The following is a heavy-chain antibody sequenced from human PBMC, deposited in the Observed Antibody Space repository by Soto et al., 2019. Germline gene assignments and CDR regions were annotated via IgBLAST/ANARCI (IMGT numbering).Heavy chain of an antibody. V-gene: IGHV1-58*02. CDR2: IVVGSGNT. J-gene: IGHJ6*03. CDR3: AAGYDFWSGYPTYYYYCMDV. Sequence: ASVKVSCKASGFTFTSSAMQWVRQARGQRLEWIGWIVVGSGNTNYAQKFQERVTITRDMSTSTAYMELSSLRSEDTAVYYCAAGYDFWSGYPTYYYYCMDVWGKGTTVTVSS. D-gene: IGHD3-3*01. CDR1: GFTFTSSA.